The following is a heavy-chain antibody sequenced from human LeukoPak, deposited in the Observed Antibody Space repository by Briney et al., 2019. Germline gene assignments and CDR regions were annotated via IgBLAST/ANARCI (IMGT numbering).Heavy chain of an antibody. Sequence: PSETLSLTCTVSGVSISSGGYYWSWIRQHPGKGLEWIGYIYYSGSTYYNPSLKSRITISVDTSKNQFSLKLSSVTAADTAVYYCARSTNFGSVDHWGQGTLVTVSS. CDR3: ARSTNFGSVDH. D-gene: IGHD3-10*02. J-gene: IGHJ4*02. CDR2: IYYSGST. CDR1: GVSISSGGYY. V-gene: IGHV4-31*03.